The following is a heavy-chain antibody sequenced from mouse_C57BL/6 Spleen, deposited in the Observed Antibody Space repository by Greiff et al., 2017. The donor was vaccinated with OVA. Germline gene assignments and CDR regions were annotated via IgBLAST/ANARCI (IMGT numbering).Heavy chain of an antibody. J-gene: IGHJ3*01. CDR3: ANYDDGGAWFAY. Sequence: VKLMESGPELVKPGASVKISCKASGYAFSSSWMNWVKQRPGKGLEWIGRIYPGDGDTNYNGKFKGKATLTADKSSSTAYMQLSSLTSEDSAVYFCANYDDGGAWFAYWGQGTLVTVSA. V-gene: IGHV1-82*01. CDR1: GYAFSSSW. CDR2: IYPGDGDT. D-gene: IGHD2-4*01.